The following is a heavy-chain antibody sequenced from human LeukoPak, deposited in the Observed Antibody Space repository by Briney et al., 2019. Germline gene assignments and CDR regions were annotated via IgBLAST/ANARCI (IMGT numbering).Heavy chain of an antibody. CDR1: GITFTTFN. CDR2: ITKSGGST. J-gene: IGHJ4*02. CDR3: ANVVGGY. D-gene: IGHD2-21*01. V-gene: IGHV3-23*01. Sequence: GGSLSLSFAVPGITFTTFNVSWVRLPPGKGLEWVSTITKSGGSTYYADSVKGRFTISRDNSKDTLFLQMNSLRAEDTAVYYCANVVGGYWGQGTLVTVSS.